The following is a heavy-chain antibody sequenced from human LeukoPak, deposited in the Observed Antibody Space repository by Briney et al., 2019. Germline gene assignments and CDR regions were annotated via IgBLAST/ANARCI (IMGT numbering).Heavy chain of an antibody. CDR1: GFTVSSNY. CDR3: ARARFSNGWVDY. Sequence: GGSPRLSCAASGFTVSSNYMSWVRQAPGKGLEWVSVIYSDGSTHYADSVKGRFTISRDNSKNTLYLQMNSLRAEDTAVYYCARARFSNGWVDYWGQGTLVTVSS. J-gene: IGHJ4*02. D-gene: IGHD6-19*01. CDR2: IYSDGST. V-gene: IGHV3-53*01.